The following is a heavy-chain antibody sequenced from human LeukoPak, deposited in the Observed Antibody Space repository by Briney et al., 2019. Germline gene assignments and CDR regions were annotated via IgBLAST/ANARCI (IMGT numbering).Heavy chain of an antibody. V-gene: IGHV4-59*01. CDR3: ARQYSSSSGWFDP. D-gene: IGHD6-6*01. CDR1: GGSIRSYY. Sequence: PSETLSLTCTVSGGSIRSYYWSWIRQPPGKGLEWIGYIYYSGSTNYNPSLKSRVTMSVDTSKNQFSLNLTSVTAADTAVYYCARQYSSSSGWFDPWGQGTLVTVSP. J-gene: IGHJ5*02. CDR2: IYYSGST.